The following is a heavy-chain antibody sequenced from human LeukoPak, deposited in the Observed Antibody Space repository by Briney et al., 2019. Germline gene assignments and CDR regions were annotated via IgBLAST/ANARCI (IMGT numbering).Heavy chain of an antibody. CDR3: ARHGSTYALRN. V-gene: IGHV4-59*08. CDR1: GGSISSYY. J-gene: IGHJ4*02. D-gene: IGHD2-2*01. CDR2: IYYSGST. Sequence: PSETLSFTCTVSGGSISSYYWSWIRQPLRKGLEWIGYIYYSGSTNYNPSFKSRVTISVDTSKNQFSLKLSSVTAADTAVYYCARHGSTYALRNWGQGTLVTVSS.